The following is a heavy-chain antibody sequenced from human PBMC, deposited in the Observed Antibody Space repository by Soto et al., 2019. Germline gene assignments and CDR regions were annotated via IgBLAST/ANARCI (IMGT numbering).Heavy chain of an antibody. CDR2: IYWDDDK. V-gene: IGHV2-5*02. Sequence: QITLKESGPTLVKPTQTLTLTCTFSGFSLSTSGVGVGWIRQPPGKTLEWLALIYWDDDKRYSPSLKSRLTITKDTSKTQVVLTNTDTEPLDTATYCCAHLRTGNNWFDPWGQGTLVTVSS. J-gene: IGHJ5*02. CDR3: AHLRTGNNWFDP. CDR1: GFSLSTSGVG.